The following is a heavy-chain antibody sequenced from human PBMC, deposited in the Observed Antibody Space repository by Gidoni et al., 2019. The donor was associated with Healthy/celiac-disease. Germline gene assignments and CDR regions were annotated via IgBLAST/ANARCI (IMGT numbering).Heavy chain of an antibody. CDR2: ISSSSSYI. CDR1: GFTFSSYS. CDR3: ARDGGGYSYGYVFDY. D-gene: IGHD5-18*01. Sequence: EVQLVESGGGLVKPGGSLRLSCAASGFTFSSYSMNWVRQAPGTGLQWVSSISSSSSYIYYADSVKGRFTISRDNAKNSLYLQMNSLRAEDTAVYYCARDGGGYSYGYVFDYWGQGTLVTVSS. V-gene: IGHV3-21*01. J-gene: IGHJ4*02.